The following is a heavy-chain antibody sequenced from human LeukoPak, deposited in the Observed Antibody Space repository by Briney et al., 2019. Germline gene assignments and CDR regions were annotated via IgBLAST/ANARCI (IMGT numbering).Heavy chain of an antibody. CDR3: AKVSVDSSAPERYLHY. J-gene: IGHJ4*02. CDR1: GLTFSSYA. CDR2: ISGSGGST. V-gene: IGHV3-23*01. D-gene: IGHD6-6*01. Sequence: PGGSLRLSCAASGLTFSSYAMSWVRQAPGKGLEWVSAISGSGGSTYYAASVKGRFTISSDTSKNTLYLQVDSERAADTPVYHCAKVSVDSSAPERYLHYWREGTLLTVSS.